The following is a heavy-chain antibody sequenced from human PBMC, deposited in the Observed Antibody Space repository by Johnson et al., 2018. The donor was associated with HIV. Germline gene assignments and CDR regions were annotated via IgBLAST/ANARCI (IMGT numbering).Heavy chain of an antibody. Sequence: MRLVESGGGLVQSGGSLRLSCAASGFTFSSYAMSCVRQAPGKGLEWVSAISGSGGSTYYADSVKGRFTISRDNSKNTLYLQMNSLRAEDTAVYYCAKDLSSGYLMGAFDIWGQGTMVTVSS. D-gene: IGHD3-22*01. CDR2: ISGSGGST. CDR1: GFTFSSYA. V-gene: IGHV3-23*04. J-gene: IGHJ3*02. CDR3: AKDLSSGYLMGAFDI.